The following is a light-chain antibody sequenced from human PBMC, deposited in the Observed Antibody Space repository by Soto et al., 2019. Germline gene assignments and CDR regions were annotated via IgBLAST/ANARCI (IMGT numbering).Light chain of an antibody. CDR3: QXRSNWVT. CDR1: XXVSXY. J-gene: IGKJ5*01. V-gene: IGKV3-11*01. CDR2: DAS. Sequence: EIVLTQSPATLSLSPGXXXXLXXXAXXXVSXYLAWYQQKPGQAPRLLIYDASNRATGIPARFSGSGSGTDFTLTISSLEPXXFAVXXCQXRSNWVTFGQGTRLEIK.